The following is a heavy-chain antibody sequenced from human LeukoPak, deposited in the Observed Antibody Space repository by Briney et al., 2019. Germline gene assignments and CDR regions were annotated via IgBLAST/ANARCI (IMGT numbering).Heavy chain of an antibody. CDR3: AKVGWVGY. J-gene: IGHJ4*02. V-gene: IGHV3-23*01. CDR1: GFTFSDYA. Sequence: GGSLRLSCAASGFTFSDYAVSWVRQAPGKGPEWGSAITGGGDVTSYADSVKGRFTISRDNSKNTLYLQMDSLRVDDTALYYCAKVGWVGYWGQGTLVTVSS. CDR2: ITGGGDVT. D-gene: IGHD6-19*01.